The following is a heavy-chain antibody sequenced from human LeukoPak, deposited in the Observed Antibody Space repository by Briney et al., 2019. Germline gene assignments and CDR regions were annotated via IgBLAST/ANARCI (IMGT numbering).Heavy chain of an antibody. J-gene: IGHJ4*02. CDR1: GVSISNHY. Sequence: SETLSLTCTVSGVSISNHYSSWIRQPPGKGLEWIGYIYYAGNTNYNPSLKSRVTISEDTSKNQVSLELSSVTAADTAVYYCVRHSRVVAFDYWGQGNLVTVSS. V-gene: IGHV4-59*08. CDR3: VRHSRVVAFDY. CDR2: IYYAGNT. D-gene: IGHD2-15*01.